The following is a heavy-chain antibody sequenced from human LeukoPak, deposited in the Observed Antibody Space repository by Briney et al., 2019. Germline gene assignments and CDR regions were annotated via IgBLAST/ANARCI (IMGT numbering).Heavy chain of an antibody. CDR1: GGSISSYY. CDR3: ARSDGVGAGYYYYGVDV. D-gene: IGHD1-26*01. J-gene: IGHJ6*02. CDR2: ISYSGST. Sequence: SETLSLTCTVSGGSISSYYWSWIRQPPGKGLEWIGYISYSGSTFYNPSLQSRVTISVDTSKSHFSLPLSSVTSADTAVYYCARSDGVGAGYYYYGVDVWGLGTTVTVSS. V-gene: IGHV4-59*01.